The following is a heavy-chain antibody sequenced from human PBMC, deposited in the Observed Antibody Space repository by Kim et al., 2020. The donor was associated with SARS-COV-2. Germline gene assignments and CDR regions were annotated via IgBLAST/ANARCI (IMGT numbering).Heavy chain of an antibody. CDR1: GFTFSSYG. D-gene: IGHD3-22*01. V-gene: IGHV3-33*06. CDR2: IWYDGSNK. CDR3: AKDSYSEPDYYDTDYGMAV. Sequence: GGSLRLSCAASGFTFSSYGMHWVRQAPGKGLEWVAVIWYDGSNKYYADSVKGRFTISRDNSKNTRYLQMNSLRAEDTAVYYCAKDSYSEPDYYDTDYGMAVWGQGTTGTVSS. J-gene: IGHJ6*02.